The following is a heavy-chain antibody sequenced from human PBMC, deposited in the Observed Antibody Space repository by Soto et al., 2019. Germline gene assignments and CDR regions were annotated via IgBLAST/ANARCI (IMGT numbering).Heavy chain of an antibody. CDR2: IYHSGST. CDR1: GGSISSSNW. Sequence: SETLSLTCAVSGGSISSSNWWSWVRQPPGKGLEWIGEIYHSGSTNYNPSLKSRVTISVDKSKNQFSLKLSSVTAADTAVYYCASRIVGATGNSDYWGQGTLLTVSS. V-gene: IGHV4-4*02. CDR3: ASRIVGATGNSDY. D-gene: IGHD1-26*01. J-gene: IGHJ4*02.